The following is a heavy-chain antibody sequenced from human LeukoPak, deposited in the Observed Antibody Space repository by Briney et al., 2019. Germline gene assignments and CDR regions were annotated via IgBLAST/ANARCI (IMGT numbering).Heavy chain of an antibody. CDR2: INHSGST. Sequence: SETLSLTCAVYGGSFSGYYWSWIRQPPGKGLEWIGEINHSGSTNYNPSLKSRVTISVDTSKNQFSLKLSSVTAADTAVYYCARGGYSYGNFDYCGQGTLVTVSS. V-gene: IGHV4-34*01. CDR1: GGSFSGYY. CDR3: ARGGYSYGNFDY. J-gene: IGHJ4*02. D-gene: IGHD5-18*01.